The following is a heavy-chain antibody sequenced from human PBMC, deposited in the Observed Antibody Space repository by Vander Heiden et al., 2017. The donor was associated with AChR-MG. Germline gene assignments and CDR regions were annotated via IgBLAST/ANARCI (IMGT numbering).Heavy chain of an antibody. Sequence: QVQLVESGGGVVQPGGSLRLSCAASGFPFSSYGMHWVRQAPGKGLEWVAFIRYDGSNKYYADSVKGRFTISRDNSKNTLYLQMNSLRAEDTAVYYCAKGEAARDWFDPWGQGTLVTVSS. CDR3: AKGEAARDWFDP. D-gene: IGHD6-6*01. V-gene: IGHV3-30*02. CDR1: GFPFSSYG. J-gene: IGHJ5*02. CDR2: IRYDGSNK.